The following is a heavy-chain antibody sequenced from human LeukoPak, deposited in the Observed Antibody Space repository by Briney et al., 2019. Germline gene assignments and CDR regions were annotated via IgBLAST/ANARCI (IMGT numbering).Heavy chain of an antibody. J-gene: IGHJ6*03. V-gene: IGHV4-61*02. CDR2: VHVSEPT. CDR1: GGSISSGDYY. CDR3: ARSAIDV. Sequence: PSETLSLTCTVSGGSISSGDYYWTWIRQSAGKGLEWIGRVHVSEPTNYNPSLKSRVTLSIDPSKNQFSLKLRSVTAADTAVYYCARSAIDVWGKGTTVTVSS.